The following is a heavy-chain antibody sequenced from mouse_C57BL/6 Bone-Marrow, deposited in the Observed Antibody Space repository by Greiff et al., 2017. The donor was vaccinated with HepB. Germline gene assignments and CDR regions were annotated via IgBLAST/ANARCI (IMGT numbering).Heavy chain of an antibody. Sequence: VQLVESGAELVRPGTSVKMSCKASGYTFTNYWIGWAKQRPGHGLEWIGDIYPGGGYTNYNEKFKGKATLTADKSSSTAYMQFSSLTSEDSAIYYCARWLLRSEYAMDYWGQGTSVTVSS. D-gene: IGHD2-3*01. CDR1: GYTFTNYW. V-gene: IGHV1-63*01. J-gene: IGHJ4*01. CDR3: ARWLLRSEYAMDY. CDR2: IYPGGGYT.